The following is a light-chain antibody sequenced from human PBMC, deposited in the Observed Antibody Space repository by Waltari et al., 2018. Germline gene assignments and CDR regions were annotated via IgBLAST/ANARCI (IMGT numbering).Light chain of an antibody. CDR2: DAS. J-gene: IGKJ2*01. Sequence: DIQMTQSPSSLSASVGDRVTITCQASEYFKNYLNWYQQKPGRAPILLIYDASSLETWVPRRFSAGGYGTDFTLTISSLQAEDIGTYFCHQSKSLPYTFGQGTKVEIK. V-gene: IGKV1-33*01. CDR1: EYFKNY. CDR3: HQSKSLPYT.